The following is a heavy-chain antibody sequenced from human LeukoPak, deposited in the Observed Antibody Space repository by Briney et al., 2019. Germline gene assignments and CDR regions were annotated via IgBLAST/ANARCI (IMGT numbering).Heavy chain of an antibody. J-gene: IGHJ5*02. V-gene: IGHV4-31*03. CDR2: IYYSGTT. D-gene: IGHD1-26*01. CDR3: ARGEVGACFDP. CDR1: GGSISTGGYY. Sequence: PSQTLSLTCTVSGGSISTGGYYWSWIRQHPGKGLEWIGYIYYSGTTYYNPSLKSRVTISVDTSQNQFSLKLSSVTAADTAVYYCARGEVGACFDPWGQGTLVTVSS.